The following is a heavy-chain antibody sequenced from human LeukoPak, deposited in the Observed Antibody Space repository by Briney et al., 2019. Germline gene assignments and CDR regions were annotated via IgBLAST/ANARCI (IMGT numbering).Heavy chain of an antibody. V-gene: IGHV4-34*01. D-gene: IGHD5-18*01. CDR3: ARLGYSYGYVRGRAARNY. CDR2: INHSGST. J-gene: IGHJ4*02. Sequence: SETLSLTCAVYGGSFSGYYWSWIRQPPGKGLEWIGEINHSGSTNYNPSLKSRVTISVDTSKNQFSLKLSSVTAADMAVYYCARLGYSYGYVRGRAARNYWGQGTLVTVSS. CDR1: GGSFSGYY.